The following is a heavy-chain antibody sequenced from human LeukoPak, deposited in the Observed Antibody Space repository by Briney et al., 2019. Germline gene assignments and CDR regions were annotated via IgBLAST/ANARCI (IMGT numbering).Heavy chain of an antibody. Sequence: GGSLRLSCGASGFIFRNYAMSWVRQAPGEGLEWDSGISANGGGTYYADSVKGRFTISRDNSKNMLYLQMNSLRAEDTAVYYCAKESGALGAPLYDYWGQGTLVTGSS. J-gene: IGHJ4*02. D-gene: IGHD4/OR15-4a*01. V-gene: IGHV3-23*01. CDR2: ISANGGGT. CDR1: GFIFRNYA. CDR3: AKESGALGAPLYDY.